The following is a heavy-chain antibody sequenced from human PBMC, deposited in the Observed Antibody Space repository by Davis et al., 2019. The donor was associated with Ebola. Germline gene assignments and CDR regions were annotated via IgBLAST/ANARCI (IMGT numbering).Heavy chain of an antibody. V-gene: IGHV1-46*01. CDR2: INPSGGST. CDR3: ARDDTYYDFWSGYRSSTFDY. J-gene: IGHJ4*02. Sequence: ASVKVSCKASAYTFTSYYMHWVRQAPAQGLEWMGIINPSGGSTSYAQKFQGRVTMTRDTSTSTVYMELSSLRSEDTAVYYCARDDTYYDFWSGYRSSTFDYWGQGTLVTVSS. CDR1: AYTFTSYY. D-gene: IGHD3-3*01.